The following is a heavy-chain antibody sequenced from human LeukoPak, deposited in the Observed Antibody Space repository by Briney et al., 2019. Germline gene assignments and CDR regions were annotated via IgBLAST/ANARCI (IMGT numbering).Heavy chain of an antibody. CDR3: AKDSSGWFLEY. Sequence: GRSLRLSCAASGLTFSSYGMHWVRQAPGKGLEWVAVISYDGSNKYYADSVKGRFTISRDNSKNTLYLQMNGLRAEDTAVYYCAKDSSGWFLEYWGQGTLVTVSS. J-gene: IGHJ4*02. V-gene: IGHV3-30*18. D-gene: IGHD6-19*01. CDR1: GLTFSSYG. CDR2: ISYDGSNK.